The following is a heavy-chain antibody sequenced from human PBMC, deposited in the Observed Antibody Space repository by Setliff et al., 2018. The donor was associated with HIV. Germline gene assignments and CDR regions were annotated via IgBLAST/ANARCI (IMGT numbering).Heavy chain of an antibody. J-gene: IGHJ4*02. D-gene: IGHD3-3*01. V-gene: IGHV4-59*11. CDR1: GGSISNRY. Sequence: PSETLSLTCTVSGGSISNRYWSWIRQPPGKELEWVGSISYSGNTDQNPSLKSRVTISQDTSNNQFSLKLSSVTPADTAVYYCARGIENFWSGYIRWGQGTLVTAPQ. CDR2: ISYSGNT. CDR3: ARGIENFWSGYIR.